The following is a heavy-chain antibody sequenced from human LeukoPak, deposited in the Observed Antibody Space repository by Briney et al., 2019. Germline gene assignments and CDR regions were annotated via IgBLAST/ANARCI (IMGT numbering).Heavy chain of an antibody. V-gene: IGHV3-33*07. CDR3: ARDGFISNTWYGFLGF. D-gene: IGHD6-13*01. CDR2: IWYDGGNK. CDR1: GFTVSRNY. J-gene: IGHJ4*01. Sequence: GGSLRLSCAASGFTVSRNYMTWVRQAPGKGLEWVAVIWYDGGNKRYADSVKGRFTISRDNSKNTLYLQMNSLRADDTAVYYCARDGFISNTWYGFLGFWGQGTLVTVSS.